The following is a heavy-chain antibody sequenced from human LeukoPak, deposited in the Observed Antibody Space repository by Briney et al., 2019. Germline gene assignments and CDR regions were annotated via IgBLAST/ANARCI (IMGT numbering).Heavy chain of an antibody. D-gene: IGHD2-15*01. Sequence: SETLSLTCTVSGGPISSGDYYWSWIRQPPGKGLEWIGYIYYSGSTNYNPSLKSRVTISVDTSKNQFSLKLSSVTAADTAVYYCASGWSVDGYSANYWGQGTLVTVSS. CDR2: IYYSGST. CDR3: ASGWSVDGYSANY. J-gene: IGHJ4*02. V-gene: IGHV4-61*08. CDR1: GGPISSGDYY.